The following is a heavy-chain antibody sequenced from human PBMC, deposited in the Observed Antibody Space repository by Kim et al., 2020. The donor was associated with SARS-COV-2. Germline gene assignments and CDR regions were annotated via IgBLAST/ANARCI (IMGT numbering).Heavy chain of an antibody. Sequence: ASVKVSCKASGYTFTDYYMHWVRQAPGQGLEWMGWINPNSGGTDYAQMFQGRVTMTRDTSISTAYMELSRLRSDDTAVYYCATDRGKGYSLDVWGKGTTVTVSP. CDR3: ATDRGKGYSLDV. J-gene: IGHJ6*04. CDR2: INPNSGGT. V-gene: IGHV1-2*02. D-gene: IGHD3-10*01. CDR1: GYTFTDYY.